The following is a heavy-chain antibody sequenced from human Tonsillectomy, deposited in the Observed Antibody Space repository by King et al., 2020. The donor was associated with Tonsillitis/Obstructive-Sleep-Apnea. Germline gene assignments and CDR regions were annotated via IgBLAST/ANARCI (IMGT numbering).Heavy chain of an antibody. CDR3: STVDYYYNMDV. CDR1: GGSFSAHY. Sequence: VQLQQRGAGMLKPSETLSLTCALYGGSFSAHYWSWIRQPPGKGLEWIGEIYQSGSTNYNPSLKSRVTLSLDKSRNQFSLKMTSVTAADTAVSYCSTVDYYYNMDVWGKGTTVSVSS. D-gene: IGHD4-11*01. J-gene: IGHJ6*03. CDR2: IYQSGST. V-gene: IGHV4-34*01.